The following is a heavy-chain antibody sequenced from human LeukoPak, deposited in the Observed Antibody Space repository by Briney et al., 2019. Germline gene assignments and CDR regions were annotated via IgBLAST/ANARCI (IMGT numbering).Heavy chain of an antibody. J-gene: IGHJ4*02. V-gene: IGHV4-59*01. CDR3: ARDGHRYSSSWRLFDY. D-gene: IGHD6-13*01. CDR1: GGSISSYY. Sequence: SSETLSLTCTVSGGSISSYYWSWIRQPPGKGLEWIGYIYYSGSTNYNPSLKSRVTISVDTSKNQFSLKLSSVTAADTAVYYCARDGHRYSSSWRLFDYWGQGTLVTVSS. CDR2: IYYSGST.